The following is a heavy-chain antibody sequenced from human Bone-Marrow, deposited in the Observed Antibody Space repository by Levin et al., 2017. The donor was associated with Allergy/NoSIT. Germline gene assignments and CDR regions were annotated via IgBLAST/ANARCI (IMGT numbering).Heavy chain of an antibody. CDR3: ARGGLNYDILTGYSGASYFDN. CDR1: GFTFSSYA. CDR2: ISTNGGNT. V-gene: IGHV3-64*01. Sequence: SCAASGFTFSSYAMHWVRQAPGKGLEYVSSISTNGGNTYYAISVKGRFTISRDNSRNTLYLQMGSLRADDMAVYYCARGGLNYDILTGYSGASYFDNWGQGTLVTVSS. D-gene: IGHD3-9*01. J-gene: IGHJ4*02.